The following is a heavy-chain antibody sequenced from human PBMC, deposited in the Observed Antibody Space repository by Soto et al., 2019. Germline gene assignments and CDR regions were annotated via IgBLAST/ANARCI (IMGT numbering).Heavy chain of an antibody. V-gene: IGHV4-31*03. CDR2: IYYSGST. CDR3: AREVITFGGVIVRTYYFDY. D-gene: IGHD3-16*02. Sequence: QVQLQESGPGLVKPSQTLSLTCTVSGGSISSGGYYWSWIRQHPGKGLEWIGYIYYSGSTYYNPSRKSRVTISVDTPKNQFSLKLSSVTAADTAVYYCAREVITFGGVIVRTYYFDYWGQGTLVTVSS. CDR1: GGSISSGGYY. J-gene: IGHJ4*02.